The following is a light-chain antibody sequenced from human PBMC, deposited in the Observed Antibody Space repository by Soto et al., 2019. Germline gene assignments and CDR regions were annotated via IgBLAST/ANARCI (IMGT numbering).Light chain of an antibody. CDR2: DVS. J-gene: IGLJ3*02. CDR1: SSDIGGYNY. Sequence: QSALTQPRSVSGSPGQSVTISCTGTSSDIGGYNYVSWYQQHPGKAPKVMIYDVSRRPSGVPDRFSGSKSGNTASLTISGLQAEDEADYYCCSYAGRYNFWVFGGGTKLTVL. CDR3: CSYAGRYNFWV. V-gene: IGLV2-11*01.